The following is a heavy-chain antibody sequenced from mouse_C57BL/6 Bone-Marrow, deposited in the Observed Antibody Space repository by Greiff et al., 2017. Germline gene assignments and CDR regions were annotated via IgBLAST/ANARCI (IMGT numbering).Heavy chain of an antibody. V-gene: IGHV1-69*01. CDR1: GYTFTSYW. CDR2: IDPSDSYT. CDR3: ARDYGSSYNWYFDV. Sequence: QVQLQQPGAELVMPGASVKLSCKASGYTFTSYWMHWVKQRPGQGLEWIGEIDPSDSYTNYNQKFKGKSTLTVAKSSSTAYMQLSSLTSEDSAVYYCARDYGSSYNWYFDVWGTGTTVTVSS. J-gene: IGHJ1*03. D-gene: IGHD1-1*01.